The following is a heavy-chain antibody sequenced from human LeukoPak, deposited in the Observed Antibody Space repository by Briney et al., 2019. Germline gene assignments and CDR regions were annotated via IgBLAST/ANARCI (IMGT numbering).Heavy chain of an antibody. J-gene: IGHJ6*02. Sequence: GGSLRLSCAASGFTFSTYAMSWVRQAPGKGLEWVSDLSGGGRSTNYGDSVKGRFTISRDNSKNTLYLQMLSLRAEDTDVYYCAKELKHYFGSGTYYIPYYGMDVWGQGTTVTVSS. CDR2: LSGGGRST. CDR3: AKELKHYFGSGTYYIPYYGMDV. V-gene: IGHV3-23*01. D-gene: IGHD3-10*01. CDR1: GFTFSTYA.